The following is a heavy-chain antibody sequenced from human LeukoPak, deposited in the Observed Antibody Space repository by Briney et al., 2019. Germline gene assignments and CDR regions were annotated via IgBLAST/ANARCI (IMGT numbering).Heavy chain of an antibody. CDR1: GRSISSYY. CDR3: AREETPQGGGSYFSRYFDL. V-gene: IGHV4-59*01. CDR2: IYYSGST. Sequence: SETLSLTCTVSGRSISSYYWSSIRQPPGKGLEWIGYIYYSGSTNYNPSLKSRVTISVDTSKNQFSLKLSSVTAADTAVYYCAREETPQGGGSYFSRYFDLWGRGTLVTVSS. J-gene: IGHJ2*01. D-gene: IGHD1-26*01.